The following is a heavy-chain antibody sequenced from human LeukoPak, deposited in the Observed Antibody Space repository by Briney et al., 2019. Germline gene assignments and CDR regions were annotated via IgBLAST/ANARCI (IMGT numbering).Heavy chain of an antibody. CDR1: GFTFSSYG. V-gene: IGHV3-30*02. CDR2: IRYDGSNK. D-gene: IGHD2-2*01. J-gene: IGHJ5*02. CDR3: AKASGLGPAANNWFDP. Sequence: SGGSLRLSCAASGFTFSSYGMHWVRQAPGKGLEWVAFIRYDGSNKYYADSVKGRFTISRDNSKNTLYLQMNSLRAKDTAVYYCAKASGLGPAANNWFDPWGQGSLVTVSS.